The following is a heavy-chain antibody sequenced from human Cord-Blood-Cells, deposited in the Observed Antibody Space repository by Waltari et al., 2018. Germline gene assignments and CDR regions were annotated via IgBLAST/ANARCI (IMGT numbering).Heavy chain of an antibody. CDR2: IIPIFGTA. V-gene: IGHV1-69*01. Sequence: QVQLVQSGAEVKKPGSSVKVSCKASGGTFSSYAISWVRQAPGQGLEWMGGIIPIFGTANYAQKFQGRVTITADESTSTAYMELSSLRSEDTAVYYCARDGPVVPYSGYDDAFDIWGQGTMVTVSS. D-gene: IGHD5-12*01. CDR3: ARDGPVVPYSGYDDAFDI. CDR1: GGTFSSYA. J-gene: IGHJ3*02.